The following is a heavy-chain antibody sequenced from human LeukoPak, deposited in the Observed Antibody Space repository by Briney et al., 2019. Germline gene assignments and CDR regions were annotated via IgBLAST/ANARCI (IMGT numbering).Heavy chain of an antibody. CDR2: IRYDGSGK. CDR3: AKGSKAVVFTRDHYMDV. Sequence: PGGSLRLSCAASGFTFSSYGMHWVRQAPGKGLEWVAFIRYDGSGKYYADSVKGRFTISRDNSKSTLYLQMNSLRAEDTAMYYCAKGSKAVVFTRDHYMDVWGKGTTVTFSS. V-gene: IGHV3-30*02. J-gene: IGHJ6*03. D-gene: IGHD3-22*01. CDR1: GFTFSSYG.